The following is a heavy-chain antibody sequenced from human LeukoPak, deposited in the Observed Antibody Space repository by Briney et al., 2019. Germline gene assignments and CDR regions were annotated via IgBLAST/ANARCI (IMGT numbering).Heavy chain of an antibody. CDR2: INPNSGGT. V-gene: IGHV1-2*02. CDR3: ARDFPRGIAVNY. D-gene: IGHD6-19*01. J-gene: IGHJ4*02. CDR1: GYTFTGYY. Sequence: ASVKVSCKASGYTFTGYYMHWVRQAPGQGLEWMGWINPNSGGTNYAQKFQGRVIMTRDTSISTAHMELSRLRSDDTAVYYCARDFPRGIAVNYWGQGTLVTVSS.